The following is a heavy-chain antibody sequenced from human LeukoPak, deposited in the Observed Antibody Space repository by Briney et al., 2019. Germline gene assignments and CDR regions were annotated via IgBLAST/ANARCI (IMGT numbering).Heavy chain of an antibody. CDR2: ICYSGST. J-gene: IGHJ3*02. CDR1: GGSISSYY. CDR3: ARVMYGEYAFDI. Sequence: SETLSLTCTVSGGSISSYYWSWIRQPPGKGLEWIGYICYSGSTNYNPSLKSRVTISVDTSKNQFSLKLSSVTAADTAVYYCARVMYGEYAFDIWGQGTMVTVSP. D-gene: IGHD2-8*01. V-gene: IGHV4-59*01.